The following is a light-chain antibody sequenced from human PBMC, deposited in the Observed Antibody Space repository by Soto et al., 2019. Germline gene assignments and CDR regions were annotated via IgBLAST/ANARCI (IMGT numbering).Light chain of an antibody. CDR1: SSDIGGFDF. Sequence: QSALTQPASVSGSPGQSITISCTGTSSDIGGFDFVSWYRHHPGKAPQLIIYEVSNRPSGVSNRFSGSKSANPASLTISGLQADDEGLYYCGSYTSSTTIVLFGGGTKLTVL. J-gene: IGLJ2*01. CDR3: GSYTSSTTIVL. V-gene: IGLV2-14*01. CDR2: EVS.